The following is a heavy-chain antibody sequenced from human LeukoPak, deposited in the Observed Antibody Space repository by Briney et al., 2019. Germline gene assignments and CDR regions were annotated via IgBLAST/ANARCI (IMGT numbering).Heavy chain of an antibody. D-gene: IGHD6-13*01. V-gene: IGHV3-30*03. CDR3: ALAAAGPGGYY. CDR2: ISYDGSNK. Sequence: GGSLRLSCAASGFTFSSYGMHWVRKAPGKGLEWVAVISYDGSNKYYADSVKGRFTISRDNSKNTLYLQMNSLRAEDTAVYYCALAAAGPGGYYWGQGTLVTVSS. CDR1: GFTFSSYG. J-gene: IGHJ4*02.